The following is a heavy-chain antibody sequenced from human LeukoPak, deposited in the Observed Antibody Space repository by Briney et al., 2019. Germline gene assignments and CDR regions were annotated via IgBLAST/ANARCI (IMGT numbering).Heavy chain of an antibody. CDR1: GYTFTSYD. D-gene: IGHD6-13*01. CDR3: ARRIAAAGTPLGY. J-gene: IGHJ4*02. V-gene: IGHV1-8*01. Sequence: GASVKVSCKASGYTFTSYDINWVRQATGQGLEWMGWMNPNSGNTGYAQKFQGRVTMTRNTSISTAYMELSSLRSEDTAVYYCARRIAAAGTPLGYWGQGTLVIVSS. CDR2: MNPNSGNT.